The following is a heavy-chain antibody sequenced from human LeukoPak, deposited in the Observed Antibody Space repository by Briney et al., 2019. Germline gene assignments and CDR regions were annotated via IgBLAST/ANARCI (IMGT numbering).Heavy chain of an antibody. V-gene: IGHV4-30-2*01. CDR1: GGYISSGGYS. CDR3: ARDLSFDWFPYYFDY. CDR2: IYHSGST. J-gene: IGHJ4*02. Sequence: PSETLSLTCAVSGGYISSGGYSWSWLRQPPGKGLEWIGYIYHSGSTYYNPSLKSPVTISIDTSKNQFSLKVSSVTAADTAIYYCARDLSFDWFPYYFDYWGQGILVTVSS. D-gene: IGHD3-9*01.